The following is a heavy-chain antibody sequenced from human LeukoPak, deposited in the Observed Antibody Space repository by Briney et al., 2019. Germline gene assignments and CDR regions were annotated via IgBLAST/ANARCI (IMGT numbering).Heavy chain of an antibody. CDR1: GFSFSSYE. CDR3: SGQYSSSSVVDY. Sequence: GGSLRLSCAASGFSFSSYEMNWGRQAPGKGLEWVSYISSSGSIMYSADSVKGRFTISRDNAKNSLYLQMNSLRAEDTAIYYCSGQYSSSSVVDYWGQGTLVTVSS. V-gene: IGHV3-48*03. CDR2: ISSSGSIM. D-gene: IGHD6-6*01. J-gene: IGHJ4*02.